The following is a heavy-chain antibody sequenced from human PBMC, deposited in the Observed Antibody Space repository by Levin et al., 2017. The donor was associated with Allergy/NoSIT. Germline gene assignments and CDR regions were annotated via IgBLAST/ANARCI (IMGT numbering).Heavy chain of an antibody. CDR2: INHSGST. CDR1: GGSFSGYY. D-gene: IGHD1-1*01. CDR3: ARMVNDTPGNDY. J-gene: IGHJ4*02. Sequence: PGGSLRLSCAVYGGSFSGYYWSWIRQPPGKGLEWIGEINHSGSTNYNPSLKSRVTISVDTSKNQFSLKLSSVTAADTAVYYCARMVNDTPGNDYWGQGTLVTISS. V-gene: IGHV4-34*01.